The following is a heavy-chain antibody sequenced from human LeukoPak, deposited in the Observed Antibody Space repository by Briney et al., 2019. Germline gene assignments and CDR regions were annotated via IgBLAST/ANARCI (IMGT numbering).Heavy chain of an antibody. V-gene: IGHV3-9*01. Sequence: PGGSLRLSCAASGFTFDDYAMHWVRQAPGKGLEWVSGISWNSGSIGYADSVKGRFTISRDNAKNSLYLQMNSLRAEDTALYYCAKDFEGSSWYYFDYWGQGTLATVSS. CDR3: AKDFEGSSWYYFDY. D-gene: IGHD6-13*01. J-gene: IGHJ4*02. CDR1: GFTFDDYA. CDR2: ISWNSGSI.